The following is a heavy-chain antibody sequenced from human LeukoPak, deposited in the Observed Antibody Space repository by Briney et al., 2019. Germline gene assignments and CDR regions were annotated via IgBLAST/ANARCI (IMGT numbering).Heavy chain of an antibody. CDR1: GFTFNSYA. CDR3: AKDPLHSVVITVADWFDP. Sequence: GGSLRLSCAASGFTFNSYAMCWVRQAPGAGLEGASAVRGSGGSTYYADSVKGRFTISRDNAKITLYLQMNSLRAEDTAVYDCAKDPLHSVVITVADWFDPWGQGTLVTVSS. D-gene: IGHD3-22*01. CDR2: VRGSGGST. V-gene: IGHV3-23*01. J-gene: IGHJ5*02.